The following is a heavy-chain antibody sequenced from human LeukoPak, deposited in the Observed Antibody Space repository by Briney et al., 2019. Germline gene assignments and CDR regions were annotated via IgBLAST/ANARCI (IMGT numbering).Heavy chain of an antibody. J-gene: IGHJ4*02. D-gene: IGHD3-16*01. CDR3: AKIPQVATYTVPNFDF. V-gene: IGHV1-2*02. Sequence: ASVKVSCKASGYTFTGYYIHWVRQAPGQGLEWMGWINPDSGGTNSAQMFQDRVTMTRDTSISTAYMELSRLRSDDTAVYYCAKIPQVATYTVPNFDFWGQGTLVTVSS. CDR2: INPDSGGT. CDR1: GYTFTGYY.